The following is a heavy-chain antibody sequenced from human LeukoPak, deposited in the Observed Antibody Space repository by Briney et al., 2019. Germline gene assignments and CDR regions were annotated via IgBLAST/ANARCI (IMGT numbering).Heavy chain of an antibody. CDR3: ARVLGGYGSGIVRYYIDY. CDR2: IIPIFGTA. Sequence: GASVMVSCKASGGTFSSYAISWVRQAPGQGLEWMGGIIPIFGTANYAQKFQGRVTITADESTSTAYMELSSLRSEDTAVYYCARVLGGYGSGIVRYYIDYWAQGTLVTVSS. J-gene: IGHJ4*02. V-gene: IGHV1-69*13. CDR1: GGTFSSYA. D-gene: IGHD3-10*01.